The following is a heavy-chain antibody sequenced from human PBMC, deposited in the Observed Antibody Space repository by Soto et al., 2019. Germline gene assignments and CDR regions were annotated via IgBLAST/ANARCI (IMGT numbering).Heavy chain of an antibody. J-gene: IGHJ6*02. V-gene: IGHV4-34*02. D-gene: IGHD3-10*01. Sequence: QVQLQQWGAGLLRPSETLSLTCAFYGGSFDDFYWSWVRQSPGKGLEWVGEISHDGGTNYSPTLASRVSISVDTSKTQSSLHLRSVTAADTGLYYCARGQLVWYGDLTPYHRDMDVWGQGTTVTVSS. CDR2: ISHDGGT. CDR3: ARGQLVWYGDLTPYHRDMDV. CDR1: GGSFDDFY.